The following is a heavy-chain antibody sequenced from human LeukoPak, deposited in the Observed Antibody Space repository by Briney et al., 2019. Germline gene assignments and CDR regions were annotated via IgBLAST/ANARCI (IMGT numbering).Heavy chain of an antibody. Sequence: ASVKVSCKASGYTFTSYYIHWVRQAPGQGLEWMGIINPSGGSTSYAQKFQGRVTMTRDTSTSTVYMELSSLRSEDTAVYYCARALIYYYGSGSYSPSAFDIWGQGTMVTVSS. V-gene: IGHV1-46*01. CDR1: GYTFTSYY. D-gene: IGHD3-10*01. CDR2: INPSGGST. J-gene: IGHJ3*02. CDR3: ARALIYYYGSGSYSPSAFDI.